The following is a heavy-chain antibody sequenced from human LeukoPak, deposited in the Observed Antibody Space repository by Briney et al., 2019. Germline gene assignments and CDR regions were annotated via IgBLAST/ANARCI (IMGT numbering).Heavy chain of an antibody. CDR2: ISSSSSYI. CDR3: AREGSGDYEEGFDY. V-gene: IGHV3-21*01. J-gene: IGHJ4*02. Sequence: GGSLRLSCAASGFTFSSYSMNWVRQAPGKGLEWVSSISSSSSYIYYADSVEGRFTISRDNAKNSLYLQMNSLRAEDTAVYYCAREGSGDYEEGFDYWGQGTLVTVSS. D-gene: IGHD4-17*01. CDR1: GFTFSSYS.